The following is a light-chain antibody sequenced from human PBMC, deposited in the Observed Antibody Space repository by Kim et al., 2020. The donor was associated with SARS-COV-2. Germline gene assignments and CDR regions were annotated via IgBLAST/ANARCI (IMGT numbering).Light chain of an antibody. J-gene: IGLJ2*01. CDR3: QTYDSGPSGLV. CDR1: SSNNGASYN. CDR2: DKG. V-gene: IGLV1-40*01. Sequence: RSTISCSGGSSNNGASYNLHCYHQHQATTAQHLINDKGDRPSGVPHRCSGSKSGTSAALAIVGVQEEDEADYYCQTYDSGPSGLVFGGGTQLTVL.